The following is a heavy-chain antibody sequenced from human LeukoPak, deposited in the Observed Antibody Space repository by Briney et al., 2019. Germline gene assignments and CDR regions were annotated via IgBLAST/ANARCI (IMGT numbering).Heavy chain of an antibody. J-gene: IGHJ4*02. CDR3: ARSFQRITMIVVVTENYFDY. CDR2: INAGNGNT. D-gene: IGHD3-22*01. Sequence: ASVKVSCKASGYTFTSYAMHWVRQAPGQRLEWMGWINAGNGNTKYSQKFQGRVTITRDTSASTAYMELSSLRSEDTAVYYCARSFQRITMIVVVTENYFDYWGQGTLVTVSS. CDR1: GYTFTSYA. V-gene: IGHV1-3*01.